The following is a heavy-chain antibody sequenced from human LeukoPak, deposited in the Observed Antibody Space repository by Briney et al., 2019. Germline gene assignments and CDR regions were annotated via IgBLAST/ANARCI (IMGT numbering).Heavy chain of an antibody. CDR2: IYPGDSDT. V-gene: IGHV5-51*01. J-gene: IGHJ4*02. Sequence: GESLKISCKGSGYSFTTYWIGWVRQMPGKGPEWMGIIYPGDSDTTYSPSFQGQITISADKSISTVYLQWSSLKASDTAIYYCARRESGFDFWGQGTLVTVSS. D-gene: IGHD3-10*01. CDR3: ARRESGFDF. CDR1: GYSFTTYW.